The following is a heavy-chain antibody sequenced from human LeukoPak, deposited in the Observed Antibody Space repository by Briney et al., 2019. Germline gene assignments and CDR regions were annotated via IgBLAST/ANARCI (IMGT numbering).Heavy chain of an antibody. CDR1: GYSFTNYW. CDR3: ARLASEYSSGWLAY. D-gene: IGHD6-19*01. V-gene: IGHV5-51*01. J-gene: IGHJ4*02. Sequence: GESLKISCKGSGYSFTNYWIGWVRQMPGKGLEWMGIIYPGDSDTRYSPSLQGQVTMSADKSIRTAYLQWSSLKASDTAMYYCARLASEYSSGWLAYWGQGTLVTVSS. CDR2: IYPGDSDT.